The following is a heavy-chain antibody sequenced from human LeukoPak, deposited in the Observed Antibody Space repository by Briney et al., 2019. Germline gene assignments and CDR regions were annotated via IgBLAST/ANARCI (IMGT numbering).Heavy chain of an antibody. CDR2: IYYSGST. D-gene: IGHD3-22*01. J-gene: IGHJ4*02. CDR1: GGSISSYY. CDR3: ARGVGTTYYYDSSGPR. Sequence: TSETLSLTCTVSGGSISSYYWSWIRQPPGKGLEWIGYIYYSGSTNYNPSLKSRVTISVDTSKNQFSLKLSSVTAADTAVYYCARGVGTTYYYDSSGPRWGQGTLVTVSS. V-gene: IGHV4-59*12.